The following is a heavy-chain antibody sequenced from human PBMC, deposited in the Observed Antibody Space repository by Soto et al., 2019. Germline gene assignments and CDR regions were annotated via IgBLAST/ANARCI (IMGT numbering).Heavy chain of an antibody. Sequence: GASVQVSCKASGYTFTSYGISWVRQAPGQGLEWMGWISAYNGNTNYAQKLQGRVTMTTDTSTSTAYMELRSLRSDDTAVYYCARVIAAACTNWFDPWGQGTLVTVSS. CDR2: ISAYNGNT. CDR1: GYTFTSYG. J-gene: IGHJ5*02. V-gene: IGHV1-18*01. D-gene: IGHD6-13*01. CDR3: ARVIAAACTNWFDP.